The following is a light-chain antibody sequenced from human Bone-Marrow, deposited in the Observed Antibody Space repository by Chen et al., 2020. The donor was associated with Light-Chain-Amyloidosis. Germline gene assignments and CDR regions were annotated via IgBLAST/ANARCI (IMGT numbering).Light chain of an antibody. J-gene: IGLJ1*01. Sequence: QSALTQPRPVSGSPGQSVTIPCTGTSRDVGGYESVPWYQHHPGKAPKFLIYDVNKRPSGVPDRFSGSKSGNSASLTISGLQTEDEADYFCCSYAGSSPYVFGTGTTVTVL. CDR2: DVN. CDR3: CSYAGSSPYV. CDR1: SRDVGGYES. V-gene: IGLV2-11*01.